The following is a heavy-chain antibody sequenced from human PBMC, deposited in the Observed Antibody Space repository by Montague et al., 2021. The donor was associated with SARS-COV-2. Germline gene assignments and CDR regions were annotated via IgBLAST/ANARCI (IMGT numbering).Heavy chain of an antibody. D-gene: IGHD3-22*01. J-gene: IGHJ5*02. CDR3: ARGRFYYDSGELGS. CDR1: GGSTNNYY. CDR2: IHASGIS. Sequence: SETLSPTSTVSGGSTNNYYWSWIRQPAGKGLEWIGRIHASGISTYNPSLETRVTMSVDTSKNQFSLKLSSVTAADTAVYYCARGRFYYDSGELGSWGQGTLVTVSS. V-gene: IGHV4-4*07.